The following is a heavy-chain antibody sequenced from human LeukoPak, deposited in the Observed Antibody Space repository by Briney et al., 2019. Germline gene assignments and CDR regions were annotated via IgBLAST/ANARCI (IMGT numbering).Heavy chain of an antibody. Sequence: ASVKVSCKASGYSFSSHDINWVRQATGQGLEWMGWMNPKSGNTDHAQKFQGRVTMSRNTSISVAYLELSSLRSEDTAVYFCVRPFLPGGFVGYYFASWGKGTPVTVFS. D-gene: IGHD3-16*02. V-gene: IGHV1-8*01. CDR3: VRPFLPGGFVGYYFAS. CDR2: MNPKSGNT. CDR1: GYSFSSHD. J-gene: IGHJ4*02.